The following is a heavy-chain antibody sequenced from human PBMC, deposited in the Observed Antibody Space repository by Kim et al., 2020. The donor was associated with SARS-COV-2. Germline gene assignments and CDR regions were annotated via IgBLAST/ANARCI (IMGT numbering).Heavy chain of an antibody. CDR1: GLTFDDYG. CDR3: ATIIPQSYCNDVSCPRDYFFDY. CDR2: INWNGGYK. Sequence: GGSLRLSCAVSGLTFDDYGMSWVRQVPGKGLEWVAGINWNGGYKGYADSVKGRFIISRDNAKNSLYLEMSSLRVEDTAVYHCATIIPQSYCNDVSCPRDYFFDYWGQGTQVTVSS. V-gene: IGHV3-20*01. D-gene: IGHD3-10*01. J-gene: IGHJ4*02.